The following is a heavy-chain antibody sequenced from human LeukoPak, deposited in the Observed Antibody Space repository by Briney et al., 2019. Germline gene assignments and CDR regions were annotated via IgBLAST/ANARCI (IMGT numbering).Heavy chain of an antibody. J-gene: IGHJ4*02. CDR1: GYSVSSGYY. Sequence: SETLTLTCTVSGYSVSSGYYWGWIRQPPGKGLEWIGSMYHSGDTYYNPSLKSRVTISVDTSKNQLSLKLSSVTAADTAVYYCARLDLYITTSDWGQGTLVTVSS. V-gene: IGHV4-38-2*02. D-gene: IGHD3-3*01. CDR3: ARLDLYITTSD. CDR2: MYHSGDT.